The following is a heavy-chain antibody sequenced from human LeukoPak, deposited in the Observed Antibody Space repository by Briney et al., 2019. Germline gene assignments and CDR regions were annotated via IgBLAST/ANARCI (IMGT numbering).Heavy chain of an antibody. J-gene: IGHJ3*02. CDR3: ARLTTVTPRTAFDI. CDR1: GGSISNKY. Sequence: SETLSLTCTVSGGSISNKYWSWIRQPPGKGLEWVGYIYYSGSTNYNPSLKSRVTILVDTSKNQFSLTLSSVTAADTAVYYCARLTTVTPRTAFDIWGQGTLVTVSS. D-gene: IGHD4-17*01. V-gene: IGHV4-59*01. CDR2: IYYSGST.